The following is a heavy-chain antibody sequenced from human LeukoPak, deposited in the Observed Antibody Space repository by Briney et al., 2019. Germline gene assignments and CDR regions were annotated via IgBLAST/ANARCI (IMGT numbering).Heavy chain of an antibody. D-gene: IGHD2-2*02. CDR3: ARDLVSIGYCSSTSCYTPFDY. CDR1: GGTFSSYA. J-gene: IGHJ4*02. V-gene: IGHV1-69*04. CDR2: IIPILGIA. Sequence: ASVKVSCKASGGTFSSYAISWVRRAPGQGLEWMGRIIPILGIANYAQKFQGRVTITADKSTSTAYMELSSLKSEDTAVYYCARDLVSIGYCSSTSCYTPFDYWGQGTLVTVSS.